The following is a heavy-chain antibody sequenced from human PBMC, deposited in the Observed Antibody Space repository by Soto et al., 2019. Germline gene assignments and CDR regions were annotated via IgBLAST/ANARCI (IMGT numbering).Heavy chain of an antibody. Sequence: QVQLVESGGGVVQPGRSLRLSCAASGFGFGSFAMHWVRQAPGKGLEWVALISYDGSDEYYLDSVKGRFTISRDNSKNTVGLQINIQTAEDTAVYYCAKDLGYCTNSCPMALDLWGRGTVVTVSS. CDR1: GFGFGSFA. J-gene: IGHJ3*01. D-gene: IGHD2-8*01. CDR3: AKDLGYCTNSCPMALDL. CDR2: ISYDGSDE. V-gene: IGHV3-30*18.